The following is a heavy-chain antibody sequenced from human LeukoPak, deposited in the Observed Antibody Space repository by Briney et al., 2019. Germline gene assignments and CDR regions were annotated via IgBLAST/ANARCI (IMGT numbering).Heavy chain of an antibody. D-gene: IGHD1-1*01. CDR3: ARDAGGRTQREGWFDP. J-gene: IGHJ5*02. CDR1: GFSFSTYS. Sequence: SGGSLRLSCAASGFSFSTYSMNWIRQAPGQGLVWVSSINSDSIWIYYADSVRGRFTISRDNARNSLYLQMNSLRVEDTAIYYCARDAGGRTQREGWFDPWGQGTLVTVSS. CDR2: INSDSIWI. V-gene: IGHV3-21*01.